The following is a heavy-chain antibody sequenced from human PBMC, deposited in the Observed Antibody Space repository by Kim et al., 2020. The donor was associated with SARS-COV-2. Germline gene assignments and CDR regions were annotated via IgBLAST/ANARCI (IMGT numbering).Heavy chain of an antibody. CDR3: ARVRNLYYYDSSGYYIDY. J-gene: IGHJ4*02. Sequence: SETLSLTCTVSGGSISSGGYYWSWIRQHPGKGLEWIGYIYYSGSTYYNPSLKSRVTISVDTSKNQFSLKLSSVTAADTAVYYCARVRNLYYYDSSGYYIDYWGQGTLVTVSS. D-gene: IGHD3-22*01. CDR1: GGSISSGGYY. CDR2: IYYSGST. V-gene: IGHV4-31*03.